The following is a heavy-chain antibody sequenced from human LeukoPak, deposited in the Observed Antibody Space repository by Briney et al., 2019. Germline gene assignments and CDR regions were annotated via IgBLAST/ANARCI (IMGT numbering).Heavy chain of an antibody. V-gene: IGHV3-9*03. CDR2: ISWNSGSI. D-gene: IGHD1-26*01. J-gene: IGHJ6*03. CDR1: GFTFDDYA. CDR3: AKDGSGRVGYYMDV. Sequence: QTGGSLRLSCAASGFTFDDYAMHWVRQAPGKGLEWVSGISWNSGSIGYADSVKGRFTISRDNAKNSLYLQMNSLRAEDMALYYCAKDGSGRVGYYMDVWGKGTTVTVSS.